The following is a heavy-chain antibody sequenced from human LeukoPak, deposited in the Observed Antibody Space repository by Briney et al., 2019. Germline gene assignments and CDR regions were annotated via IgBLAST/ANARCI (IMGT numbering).Heavy chain of an antibody. D-gene: IGHD3-10*01. Sequence: SVKGRFTISRDNAKNSLYLQMNSLRAGDTAVYYCTRAGSGSSYDSWGQGTLVTVSS. V-gene: IGHV3-21*01. CDR3: TRAGSGSSYDS. J-gene: IGHJ4*02.